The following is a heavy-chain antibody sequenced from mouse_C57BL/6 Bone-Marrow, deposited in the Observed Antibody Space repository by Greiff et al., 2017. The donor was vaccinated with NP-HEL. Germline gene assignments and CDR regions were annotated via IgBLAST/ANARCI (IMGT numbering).Heavy chain of an antibody. D-gene: IGHD1-1*01. Sequence: VQLVESGPELVKPGASVKISCKASGYAFSSSWMNWVKQRPGKGLEWIGRIYPGDGDTNYNGKFKGKATLTADKSSSTAYMQLSSLTSEYSAVYFCARSLLLLMFAYWGQGTLVTVSA. J-gene: IGHJ3*01. CDR2: IYPGDGDT. CDR3: ARSLLLLMFAY. V-gene: IGHV1-82*01. CDR1: GYAFSSSW.